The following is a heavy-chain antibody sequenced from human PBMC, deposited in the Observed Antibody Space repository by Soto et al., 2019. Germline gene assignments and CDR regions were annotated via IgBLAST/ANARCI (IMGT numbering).Heavy chain of an antibody. Sequence: ASVKVSCKASGYTFTSYAMHWVRQAPGQRLEWMGWINAGNGNTKYSQKFRGRVTITRDTSASTAYMELSSLRSEDTAVYYCARSPSALYYYDSSGTYYFDYWGRGTLVTVS. CDR1: GYTFTSYA. D-gene: IGHD3-22*01. CDR2: INAGNGNT. V-gene: IGHV1-3*01. J-gene: IGHJ4*02. CDR3: ARSPSALYYYDSSGTYYFDY.